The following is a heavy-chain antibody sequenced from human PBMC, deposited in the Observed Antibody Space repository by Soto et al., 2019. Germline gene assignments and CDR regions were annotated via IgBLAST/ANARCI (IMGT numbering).Heavy chain of an antibody. V-gene: IGHV3-23*01. Sequence: EVQLLESGGGLVQPGGSLRLSCVASGFSFSGYAMSWVRQAPGKGLVWVSSITGTGVSIYYSDSVRGRFTISRDNSNNPLYLQMSSLRAEDAARYYCAKDSIPYSSSYDLDHWGRGALVTVSS. CDR3: AKDSIPYSSSYDLDH. J-gene: IGHJ4*02. CDR2: ITGTGVSI. D-gene: IGHD6-6*01. CDR1: GFSFSGYA.